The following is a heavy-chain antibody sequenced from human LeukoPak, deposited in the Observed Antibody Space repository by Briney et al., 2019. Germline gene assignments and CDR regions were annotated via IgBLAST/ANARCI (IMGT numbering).Heavy chain of an antibody. V-gene: IGHV1-69*04. CDR2: IIPILGIA. D-gene: IGHD3-22*01. Sequence: GASVKVSCKASGYTFTSYAISWVRQAPGQGLEWMGRIIPILGIANNAQKFQGRVTITADKSTSTAYMELSSLRSEDTAVYYCARVTYYYDSSGYYYRNWGQGTLVTVSS. J-gene: IGHJ4*02. CDR3: ARVTYYYDSSGYYYRN. CDR1: GYTFTSYA.